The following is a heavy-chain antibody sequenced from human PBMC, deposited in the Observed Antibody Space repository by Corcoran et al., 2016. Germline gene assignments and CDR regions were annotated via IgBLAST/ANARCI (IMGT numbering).Heavy chain of an antibody. CDR1: GFTFSSYW. CDR3: ARDSYQYYDFWSGYYPLMDG. CDR2: IKQDGSEK. J-gene: IGHJ6*02. Sequence: EVQLVESGGGLVQPGGSLRLSCAASGFTFSSYWMSWVRQAPGKGLEWVANIKQDGSEKYYVDSVKGRCTISRDNAKNSLYLQMNSLRAEDTAVYYCARDSYQYYDFWSGYYPLMDGWGQGTTVTVSS. V-gene: IGHV3-7*03. D-gene: IGHD3-3*01.